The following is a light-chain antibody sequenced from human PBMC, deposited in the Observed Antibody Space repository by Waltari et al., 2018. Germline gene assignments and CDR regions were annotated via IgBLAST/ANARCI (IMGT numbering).Light chain of an antibody. Sequence: QSALTQPASVSGSPGQSITIPCTGTRSDVGGYNYVPWYQQHPGKAHKLMIYDVSKRPSGVSNRFSGSKSGNTASLTISGLQAEDEADYYCCSYAGSSTLVFGGGTKLTVL. CDR2: DVS. CDR1: RSDVGGYNY. J-gene: IGLJ2*01. V-gene: IGLV2-23*02. CDR3: CSYAGSSTLV.